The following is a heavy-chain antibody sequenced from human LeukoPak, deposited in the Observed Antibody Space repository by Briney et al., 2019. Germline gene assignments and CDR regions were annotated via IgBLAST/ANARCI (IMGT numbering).Heavy chain of an antibody. CDR2: IGTAGDT. D-gene: IGHD6-13*01. V-gene: IGHV3-13*01. Sequence: GGSLRLSCAASGFTFSSYDMHWVRQATGKGLEWVSAIGTAGDTYYPGSVKGRFTISRDNAKNSLYLQMNSLRAEDTAVYYCARARQRIAAAGTNLDYWGQGTLVTVSS. J-gene: IGHJ4*02. CDR3: ARARQRIAAAGTNLDY. CDR1: GFTFSSYD.